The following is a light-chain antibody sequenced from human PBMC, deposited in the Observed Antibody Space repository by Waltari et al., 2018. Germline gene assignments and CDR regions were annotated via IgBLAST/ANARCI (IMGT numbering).Light chain of an antibody. CDR2: EVS. J-gene: IGLJ2*01. CDR1: SSDVGGYNY. Sequence: QSALTQPASVSGSPGQSITISCTGTSSDVGGYNYVSWDQQHPGKAPKLMIYEVSNRPSGVSKRVSGSKSGNTASLTISGLQAEDEADYYCSSYTSSSTPPFGGGTKLTVL. V-gene: IGLV2-14*01. CDR3: SSYTSSSTPP.